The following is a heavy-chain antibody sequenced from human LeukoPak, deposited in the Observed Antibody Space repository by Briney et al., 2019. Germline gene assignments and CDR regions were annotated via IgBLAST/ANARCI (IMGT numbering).Heavy chain of an antibody. V-gene: IGHV4-59*01. CDR2: IYYSGST. J-gene: IGHJ4*02. D-gene: IGHD5-18*01. Sequence: SETLSLTCTCSAGALRPYYWDRIWQSPGQGLEWIGYIYYSGSTNYNPSLKSRVTISVDTSKNQFSLKLSSVPAADTAVYYCARDAKGYGYYDYWGQGTLVTVSS. CDR1: AGALRPYY. CDR3: ARDAKGYGYYDY.